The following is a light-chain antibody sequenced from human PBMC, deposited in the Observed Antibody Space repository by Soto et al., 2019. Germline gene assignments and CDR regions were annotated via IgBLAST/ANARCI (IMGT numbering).Light chain of an antibody. CDR3: QQANSFPIT. CDR2: AAS. CDR1: QSISSY. J-gene: IGKJ5*01. Sequence: DIQMTQSPSSLSASVGDRVTSTCRASQSISSYLNWYQQKPGKAPKLLIYAASSLQSGVPSRFSGSGSGTDFTLTISSLQPEDFATYYCQQANSFPITFGQGTQLEIK. V-gene: IGKV1-39*01.